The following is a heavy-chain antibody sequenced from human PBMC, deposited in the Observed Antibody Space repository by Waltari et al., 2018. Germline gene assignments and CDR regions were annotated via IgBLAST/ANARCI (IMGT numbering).Heavy chain of an antibody. CDR3: ARAPALNVPGSGSYLDY. V-gene: IGHV1-46*04. Sequence: QAQVVQSGSKVKRPGASVRVSCQASGHTFINSNIHWVRQAPGQGLEWMAVISPGGGNTTYARELEGRASVTWDASTDTVYMEMSSLRSEDTAVYYCARAPALNVPGSGSYLDYWGQGTLVTVSS. CDR2: ISPGGGNT. D-gene: IGHD6-6*01. CDR1: GHTFINSN. J-gene: IGHJ4*02.